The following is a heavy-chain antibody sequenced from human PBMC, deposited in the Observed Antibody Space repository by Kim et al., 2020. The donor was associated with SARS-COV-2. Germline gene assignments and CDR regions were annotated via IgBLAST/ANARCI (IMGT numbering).Heavy chain of an antibody. Sequence: GVCLRLSCAASGFTFSGSAMQWVRQASGKGLEWVGRIRSKANSYATAYAASVKGRFSISRDDSKNTAYLQMNSLKTEDTAVYYCTSVPGTTLAFWDAFD. J-gene: IGHJ3*02. V-gene: IGHV3-73*01. CDR3: TSVPGTTLAFWDAFD. D-gene: IGHD1-1*01. CDR1: GFTFSGSA. CDR2: IRSKANSYAT.